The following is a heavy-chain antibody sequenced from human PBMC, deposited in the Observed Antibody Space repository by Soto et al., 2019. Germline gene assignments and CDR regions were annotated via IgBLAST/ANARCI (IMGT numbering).Heavy chain of an antibody. CDR2: ISGSGGST. D-gene: IGHD1-26*01. CDR1: GFTISTYA. J-gene: IGHJ4*02. CDR3: AKDRGHYSDWSDS. V-gene: IGHV3-23*01. Sequence: GGSLRLSCAASGFTISTYAMTWVRQAPGKGLEWVSSISGSGGSTYYADSVRGRFTISRDVAKNTVFLQMNSLRADDTAVYYCAKDRGHYSDWSDSWGQGTRVTVYS.